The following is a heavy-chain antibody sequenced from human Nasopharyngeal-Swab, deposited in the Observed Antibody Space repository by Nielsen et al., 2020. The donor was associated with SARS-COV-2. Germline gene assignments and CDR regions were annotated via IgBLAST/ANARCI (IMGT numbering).Heavy chain of an antibody. CDR1: GFTFSSHW. V-gene: IGHV3-74*01. CDR3: ASQLGHPDS. CDR2: ISEDGSIT. Sequence: GGSLRLSCAASGFTFSSHWMHWVRQAPGKGLVWVSRISEDGSITTYADSVKGRFTISRDNAKNTLSLQMHSLRADDTAIYYCASQLGHPDSWGQGTLVTVSS. D-gene: IGHD2-2*01. J-gene: IGHJ4*02.